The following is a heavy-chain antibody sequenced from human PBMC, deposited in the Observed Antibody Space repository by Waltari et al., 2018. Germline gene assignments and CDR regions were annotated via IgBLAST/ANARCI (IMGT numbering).Heavy chain of an antibody. D-gene: IGHD6-25*01. CDR1: GYSISSGYY. CDR2: IYHSGIT. J-gene: IGHJ4*02. Sequence: QVQLQESGPGLVKPSETLSLTCAVSGYSISSGYYWGWLRQPPGKGLEWIGSIYHSGITYYNPSLKSRVTISVDTSKNQFSLKLSSVTAADTAVYYCARDRSSGMSDYWGQGTLVTVSS. CDR3: ARDRSSGMSDY. V-gene: IGHV4-38-2*02.